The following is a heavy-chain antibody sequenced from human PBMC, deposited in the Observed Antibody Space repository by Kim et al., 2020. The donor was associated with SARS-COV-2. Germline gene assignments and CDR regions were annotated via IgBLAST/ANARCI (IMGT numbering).Heavy chain of an antibody. V-gene: IGHV4-34*01. CDR3: ASGRHGDYLPFRFSLHWFDP. CDR1: GGSFSGYY. D-gene: IGHD4-17*01. CDR2: INHSGST. J-gene: IGHJ5*02. Sequence: SETLSLTCAVYGGSFSGYYWSWIRQPPGKGLEWIGEINHSGSTNYNPSLKSRVTISVDTSKNQFSLKLSSVTAADTAVYYCASGRHGDYLPFRFSLHWFDPWGQGTLVTVSS.